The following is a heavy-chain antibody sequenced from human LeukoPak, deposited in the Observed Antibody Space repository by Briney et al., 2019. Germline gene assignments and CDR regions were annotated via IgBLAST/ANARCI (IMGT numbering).Heavy chain of an antibody. J-gene: IGHJ4*02. D-gene: IGHD2-2*01. CDR3: AKDPPPPAAIASGDY. Sequence: GGSLRLSCAASGFNFSSYAMSWVRQAPGKGREWVSAISGSGGSTYYADSVKGRFTISRDNSKNTLYLQMNSLRAEDPAVYYCAKDPPPPAAIASGDYWGQGTLVTVSS. V-gene: IGHV3-23*01. CDR1: GFNFSSYA. CDR2: ISGSGGST.